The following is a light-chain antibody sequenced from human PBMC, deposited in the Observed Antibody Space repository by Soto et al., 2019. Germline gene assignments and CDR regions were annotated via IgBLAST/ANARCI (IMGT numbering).Light chain of an antibody. CDR2: AAS. CDR1: QDISSF. J-gene: IGKJ4*01. V-gene: IGKV1-9*01. Sequence: IQLTQSPSSLSASVGDRVTITCRASQDISSFLAWYQQKPGKAPKLLIFAASTLQSGVPSRFSGSGPGTDFTLTISSLQPEDFATYYCQQTESYPSTFGGGTKVEIK. CDR3: QQTESYPST.